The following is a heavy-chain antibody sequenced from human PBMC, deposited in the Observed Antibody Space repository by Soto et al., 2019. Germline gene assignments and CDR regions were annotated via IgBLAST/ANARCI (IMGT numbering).Heavy chain of an antibody. V-gene: IGHV4-31*03. Sequence: QVQLQESGPGLVKASQTLSLICSVSGESISSGGYYWSWIRHHPGKGLEWIGYIYDSESAYYNPSLKRRVTISMYTSKNHFAMKLSSVTAADTAVYYCARASSSSSAADYWGPGTLITVSS. CDR1: GESISSGGYY. CDR2: IYDSESA. D-gene: IGHD6-6*01. CDR3: ARASSSSSAADY. J-gene: IGHJ4*02.